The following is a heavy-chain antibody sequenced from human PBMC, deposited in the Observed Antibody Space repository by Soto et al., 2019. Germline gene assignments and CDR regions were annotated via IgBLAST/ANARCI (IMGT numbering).Heavy chain of an antibody. J-gene: IGHJ3*01. CDR1: GFSFSGYT. CDR3: ARGGYNSGWFQEAFDL. D-gene: IGHD6-19*01. Sequence: QVQLVESGGGAVQPGTSLRLSCAASGFSFSGYTMHWVRQTPGKRLEWVAIISVHGSTKFYPDSVKGRFAISRDNSNNTLYLEMNRLTDEDTAVYYCARGGYNSGWFQEAFDLWGQGTMVTVSS. V-gene: IGHV3-30*09. CDR2: ISVHGSTK.